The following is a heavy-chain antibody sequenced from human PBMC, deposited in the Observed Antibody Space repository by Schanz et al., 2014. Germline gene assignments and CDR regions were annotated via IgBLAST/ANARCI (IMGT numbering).Heavy chain of an antibody. V-gene: IGHV4-4*07. CDR1: GSDIRGFH. CDR2: IYTSGST. J-gene: IGHJ4*02. CDR3: ARDVGGCSSSTSFDS. D-gene: IGHD2-2*01. Sequence: QVQLQESGPGQVRPSETLSLTCTVSGSDIRGFHWSWIRQPAGKGLEWIGRIYTSGSTNYNPSLKSRVTISVATSKNQFSLRLSSVTAADTAVYYCARDVGGCSSSTSFDSWGQGTLVTVSS.